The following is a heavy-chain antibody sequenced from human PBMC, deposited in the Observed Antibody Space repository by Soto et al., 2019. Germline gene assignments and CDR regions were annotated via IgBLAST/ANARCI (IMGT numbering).Heavy chain of an antibody. J-gene: IGHJ4*02. Sequence: EVQLVQSGGGLVQPGGSLRLSCGASGFTFSSHWMTWVRQAPGKGLEWVASINPDGSVKHYVDSVKGRFTISRDNADHSLYLQMSSLRAEDTAVYYCARLYGDESTFDYWGQGTLVTVSS. V-gene: IGHV3-7*01. D-gene: IGHD1-26*01. CDR3: ARLYGDESTFDY. CDR1: GFTFSSHW. CDR2: INPDGSVK.